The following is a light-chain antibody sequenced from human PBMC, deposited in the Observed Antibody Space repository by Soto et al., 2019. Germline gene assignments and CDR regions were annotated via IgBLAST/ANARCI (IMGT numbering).Light chain of an antibody. CDR2: AAS. CDR3: QQYYSSRAT. J-gene: IGKJ1*01. Sequence: AIRMTQSPSSFSASTGDRVTITCRASQGISSYLAWYQQKPGKAPKLLIYAASTLQSGVPSRFSGSGSGTDFTLTISCLQSEDFATYYCQQYYSSRATFGQGTKVEIK. CDR1: QGISSY. V-gene: IGKV1-8*01.